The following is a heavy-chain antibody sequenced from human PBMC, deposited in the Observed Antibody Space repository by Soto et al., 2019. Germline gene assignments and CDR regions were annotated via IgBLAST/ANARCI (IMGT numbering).Heavy chain of an antibody. J-gene: IGHJ5*02. CDR2: IIPIFGTA. V-gene: IGHV1-69*13. CDR3: ARDYGSSGLPGP. Sequence: GXSVKVSCKASGGTFSSYAISWVRQAPGQGLEWMGGIIPIFGTANYAQKFQGRVTITADESTSTAYMELSSLRSEDTAVYYCARDYGSSGLPGPWGQGTLVTVSS. CDR1: GGTFSSYA. D-gene: IGHD3-22*01.